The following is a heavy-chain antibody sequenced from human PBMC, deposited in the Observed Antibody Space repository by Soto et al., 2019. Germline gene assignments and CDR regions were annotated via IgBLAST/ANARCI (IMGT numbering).Heavy chain of an antibody. V-gene: IGHV3-23*01. J-gene: IGHJ4*02. CDR1: GFTFSSYA. D-gene: IGHD3-3*01. Sequence: EVQLLESGGGLVQPGGSLRLSCAASGFTFSSYAMSWVRQAPGKGLEWVSAISGSGGSTYYADSVKGRFTISRDNSKNTLYLQMNSLRAEDTAVYYCAKDHPLRFVEWLFTFVYWGQGTLVTVSS. CDR2: ISGSGGST. CDR3: AKDHPLRFVEWLFTFVY.